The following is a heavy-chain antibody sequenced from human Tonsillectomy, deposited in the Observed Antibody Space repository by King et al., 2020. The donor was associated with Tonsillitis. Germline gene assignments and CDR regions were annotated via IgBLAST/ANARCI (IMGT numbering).Heavy chain of an antibody. V-gene: IGHV4-38-2*01. J-gene: IGHJ3*02. CDR2: VYHSGST. CDR3: AASEDHYGEFGPGFDI. D-gene: IGHD3-10*01. Sequence: QLQESGPGLVKPSETLSLTCAVSGYSISSGYHWGWIRQPPGKGLEWIGNVYHSGSTYYNPSLKSRVTISVDTSKNQFSLKLSSVTAADTALYYCAASEDHYGEFGPGFDIWGQGTMVTVSS. CDR1: GYSISSGYH.